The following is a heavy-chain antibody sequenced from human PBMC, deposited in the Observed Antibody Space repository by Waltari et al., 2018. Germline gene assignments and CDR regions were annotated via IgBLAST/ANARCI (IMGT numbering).Heavy chain of an antibody. CDR1: AGSISSYF. CDR2: IYTSGGP. D-gene: IGHD1-26*01. V-gene: IGHV4-4*07. CDR3: ARNRWEFRAEVGYYYDGLDV. Sequence: QVQLQASGPKLVKPSETLSLTCTVSAGSISSYFWSWIRQPAGKGREWIGRIYTSGGPKNNPSFKSRVVISIDTSKNQFSLKLSSVTAADTAVYYCARNRWEFRAEVGYYYDGLDVWGQGTAVTVSS. J-gene: IGHJ6*02.